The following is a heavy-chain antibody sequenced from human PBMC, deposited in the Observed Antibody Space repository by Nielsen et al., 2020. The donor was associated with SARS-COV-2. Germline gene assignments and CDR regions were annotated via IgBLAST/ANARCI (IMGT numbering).Heavy chain of an antibody. Sequence: SETLSLTCTVSGGSISSGGYYWSWIRQPPGKGLEWIGYIYYSGSTNYNPSLKSRVTISVDTSKNQFSLKLSSVTAADTAVYYCARISQSTYYDILTGYYRAYYFDYWGQGTLVTVSS. CDR2: IYYSGST. CDR1: GGSISSGGYY. V-gene: IGHV4-61*08. CDR3: ARISQSTYYDILTGYYRAYYFDY. D-gene: IGHD3-9*01. J-gene: IGHJ4*02.